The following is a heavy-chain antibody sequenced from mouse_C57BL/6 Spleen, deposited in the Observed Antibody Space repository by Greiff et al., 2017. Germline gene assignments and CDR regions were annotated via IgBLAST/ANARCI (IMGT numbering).Heavy chain of an antibody. CDR3: ARNPANY. J-gene: IGHJ2*01. CDR1: GYTFTSYW. D-gene: IGHD3-3*01. Sequence: QVQLKESGAELVKPGASVKMSCKASGYTFTSYWITWVKQRPGQGLEWIGDIYPGSGSTNYNEKFKSKATLTVDTSSSTAYMQLSSLTSEDSAVYYCARNPANYWGQGTTLTVSS. CDR2: IYPGSGST. V-gene: IGHV1-55*01.